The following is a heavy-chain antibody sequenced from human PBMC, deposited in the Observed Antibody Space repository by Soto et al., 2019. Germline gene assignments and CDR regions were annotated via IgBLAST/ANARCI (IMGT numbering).Heavy chain of an antibody. CDR1: GGSFSNAA. CDR2: IMPIFRTP. D-gene: IGHD5-12*01. V-gene: IGHV1-69*12. J-gene: IGHJ6*02. CDR3: ARDKDRLQLGGNYYYILDV. Sequence: QVQLEQSGAEVKKPGSSGKVSCKASGGSFSNAAISWVRQAPGQGLEWMGGIMPIFRTPDYAQKFQGRVTITADEYTSTAYMELSGLRSDDTAIYSCARDKDRLQLGGNYYYILDVWGQGTTVTVYS.